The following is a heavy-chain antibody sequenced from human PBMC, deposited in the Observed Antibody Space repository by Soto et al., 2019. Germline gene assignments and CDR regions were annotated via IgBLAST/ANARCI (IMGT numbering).Heavy chain of an antibody. D-gene: IGHD2-15*01. CDR3: ARELLPGHYYYYGMDV. CDR1: GYTFTSYA. Sequence: ASEKVSCKASGYTFTSYAMHWVRQAPGQRLEWMGWINAGNGNTKYSQKLQGRVTITRDTSASTAYMELSSLRSEDTAVYYCARELLPGHYYYYGMDVWGQGTTVTVSS. V-gene: IGHV1-3*01. J-gene: IGHJ6*02. CDR2: INAGNGNT.